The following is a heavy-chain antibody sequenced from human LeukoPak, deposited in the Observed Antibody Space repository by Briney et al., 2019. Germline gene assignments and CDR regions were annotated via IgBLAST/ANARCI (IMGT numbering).Heavy chain of an antibody. V-gene: IGHV4-59*01. J-gene: IGHJ4*02. CDR1: GGSISSYY. CDR3: ARSGIAVAGFDY. Sequence: SETLSLTCTVSGGSISSYYWSWIRQPPGKGLEWIGYIYYSGSTNYNPSLKGRVTISVDTSKNQFSLKLSSVTAADTAVYYCARSGIAVAGFDYWGQGTLVTVSS. D-gene: IGHD6-19*01. CDR2: IYYSGST.